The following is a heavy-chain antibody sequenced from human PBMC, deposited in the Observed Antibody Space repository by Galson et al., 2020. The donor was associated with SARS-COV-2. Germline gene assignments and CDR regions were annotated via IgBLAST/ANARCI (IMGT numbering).Heavy chain of an antibody. J-gene: IGHJ5*02. D-gene: IGHD3-16*01. Sequence: SGPTLVKPTQTLTLTCTFPWFSLSSGGMRVSWIRQPPGKALEWLARIDWDDDKFYSTSLKTRLTISKDTSKNQVVLTMTNMDPVDTATYYCARMEGGWFDPWGQGTLVTVSS. V-gene: IGHV2-70*04. CDR2: IDWDDDK. CDR1: WFSLSSGGMR. CDR3: ARMEGGWFDP.